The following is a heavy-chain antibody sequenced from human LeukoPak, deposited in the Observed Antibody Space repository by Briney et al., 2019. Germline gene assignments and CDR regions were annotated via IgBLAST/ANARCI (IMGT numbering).Heavy chain of an antibody. Sequence: ASVKVSCKVSGYTLTELSMHWVRQAPGQGLEWMGWINPKTGGITYSQKFKGRVTMTRDTSLNTAHMEVTGLTFGDTAVYYCAREWGPNYVQGWFDPWGQGTLVSVSS. V-gene: IGHV1-2*02. CDR3: AREWGPNYVQGWFDP. J-gene: IGHJ5*02. CDR2: INPKTGGI. D-gene: IGHD3-10*02. CDR1: GYTLTELS.